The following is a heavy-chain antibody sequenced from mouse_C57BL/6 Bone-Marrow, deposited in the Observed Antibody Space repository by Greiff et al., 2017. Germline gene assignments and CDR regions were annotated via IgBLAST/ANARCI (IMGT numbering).Heavy chain of an antibody. CDR3: TRGYYYYGSPWFAY. Sequence: QVQLQQSGAELVRPGASVTLSCKASGYTFTDYEMHWVKQTPVHGLEWIGAIDPETGGSAYKQKFKGKAILTADKSSSTAYMELRSLTSEDSAVYYCTRGYYYYGSPWFAYWGQGTLVTVSA. V-gene: IGHV1-15*01. CDR1: GYTFTDYE. D-gene: IGHD1-1*01. J-gene: IGHJ3*01. CDR2: IDPETGGS.